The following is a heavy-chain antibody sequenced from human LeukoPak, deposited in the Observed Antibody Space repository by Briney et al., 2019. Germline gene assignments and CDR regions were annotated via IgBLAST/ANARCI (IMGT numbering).Heavy chain of an antibody. D-gene: IGHD2-15*01. V-gene: IGHV3-53*01. CDR1: GFTVSSNY. CDR2: IYSGGST. Sequence: GGSLGLSCAASGFTVSSNYMSWVRQAPGKGLGWVSVIYSGGSTYYADSVKGRFTVSRDNSKNTLYLQMNSLRVEDTAVYYCAREIYCSASSCTGGVFDIWGQGTMVTVSS. CDR3: AREIYCSASSCTGGVFDI. J-gene: IGHJ3*02.